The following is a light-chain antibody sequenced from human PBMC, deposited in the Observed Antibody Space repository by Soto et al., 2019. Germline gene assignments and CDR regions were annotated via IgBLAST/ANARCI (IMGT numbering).Light chain of an antibody. CDR3: QQYSSYSAWT. CDR2: DAS. Sequence: DIQMTQSPSTLSASIGARVSITCRASQSISKWLAWHQQKPGKAPKLLIYDASTLQSGVPPRFSGSGSGTEFTLTIRSLQPDDIATYYCQQYSSYSAWTFGEGTKVDIK. V-gene: IGKV1-5*01. CDR1: QSISKW. J-gene: IGKJ1*01.